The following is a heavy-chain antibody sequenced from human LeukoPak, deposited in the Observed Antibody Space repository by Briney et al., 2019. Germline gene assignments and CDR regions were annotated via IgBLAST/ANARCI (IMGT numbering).Heavy chain of an antibody. Sequence: SVKVSCKASGDSLNNFGINWVRQAPGQGLEWMGTIIPVFDKATYSQNFQGRGTITADKASSTAYMELNNLTSDDTAMYYCATSPSTVATRGNFFDPWGQGTLGIVSS. CDR3: ATSPSTVATRGNFFDP. V-gene: IGHV1-69*04. J-gene: IGHJ5*02. CDR2: IIPVFDKA. D-gene: IGHD5-12*01. CDR1: GDSLNNFG.